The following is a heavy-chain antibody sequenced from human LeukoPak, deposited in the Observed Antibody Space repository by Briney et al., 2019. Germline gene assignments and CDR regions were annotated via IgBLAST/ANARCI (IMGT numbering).Heavy chain of an antibody. J-gene: IGHJ6*02. D-gene: IGHD5-12*01. CDR3: AREAPMDWWLRLNYYYGMDV. CDR1: GFTFSSYE. CDR2: ISSSGSTI. V-gene: IGHV3-48*03. Sequence: GGSLRLSCAASGFTFSSYEMNWVRQAPGKGLEWVSYISSSGSTIYYADSVKGRFTISRDNAKNSLYLQMNSLRAEDTAVYYCAREAPMDWWLRLNYYYGMDVWGQGTTVTVSS.